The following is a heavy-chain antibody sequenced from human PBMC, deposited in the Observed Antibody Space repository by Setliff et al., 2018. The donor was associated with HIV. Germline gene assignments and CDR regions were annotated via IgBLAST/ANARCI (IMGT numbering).Heavy chain of an antibody. Sequence: KPSETLSLTCAVYGGSFSAYCWSWIRQTPGKGLEWIGEINHSGGTNYNPSLKSRVTMSVDTSKNQFSLKLSSVTAADTAVFYCARGGYSYGFGRHRAYFQYWGQGTQVTVSS. J-gene: IGHJ1*01. CDR3: ARGGYSYGFGRHRAYFQY. V-gene: IGHV4-34*01. D-gene: IGHD5-18*01. CDR2: INHSGGT. CDR1: GGSFSAYC.